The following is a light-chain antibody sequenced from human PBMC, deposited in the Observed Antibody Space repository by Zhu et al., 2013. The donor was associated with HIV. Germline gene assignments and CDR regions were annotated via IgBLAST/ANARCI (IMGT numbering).Light chain of an antibody. V-gene: IGKV3-11*01. J-gene: IGKJ4*01. CDR1: QDISSY. CDR3: QQYDSSPLT. CDR2: DSS. Sequence: EIVLTQSPANLSLSPGERATLSCRTSQDISSYLAWYQQKPGQPPRLLIYDSSTRATGTPARFSGSGSGTDFTLTISSLEPEDFAVYYCQQYDSSPLTFGGGTKVEI.